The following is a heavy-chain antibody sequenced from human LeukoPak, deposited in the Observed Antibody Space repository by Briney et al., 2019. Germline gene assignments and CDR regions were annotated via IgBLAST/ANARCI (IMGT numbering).Heavy chain of an antibody. J-gene: IGHJ5*02. CDR1: GYNFATFS. Sequence: GESLKISCQGSGYNFATFSITWVRQVPGKGLELLGIIYAGDSDTTYNPSFQGHVTISVDNSFNTAYLQWTSLRTSDTAVYYCAANYFDLGTYVYWFDPWGQGTLVTVSS. D-gene: IGHD2/OR15-2a*01. V-gene: IGHV5-51*01. CDR2: IYAGDSDT. CDR3: AANYFDLGTYVYWFDP.